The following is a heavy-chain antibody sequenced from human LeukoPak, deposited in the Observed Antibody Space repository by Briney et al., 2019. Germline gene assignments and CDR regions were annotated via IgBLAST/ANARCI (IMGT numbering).Heavy chain of an antibody. CDR3: ARSPAGVVVPAAEDY. CDR1: GYTFTGYY. CDR2: INPNSGGT. V-gene: IGHV1-2*02. Sequence: ASVKVSCKASGYTFTGYYMHWVRQAPGQGLEWMGWINPNSGGTNYAQKFQGRVTMTRDTSISTAYMELSRLRSDDTAVYYCARSPAGVVVPAAEDYWGQGTLVTVSS. J-gene: IGHJ4*02. D-gene: IGHD2-2*01.